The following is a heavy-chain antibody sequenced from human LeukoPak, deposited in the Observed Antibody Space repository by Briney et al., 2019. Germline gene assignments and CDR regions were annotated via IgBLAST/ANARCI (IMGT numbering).Heavy chain of an antibody. CDR2: ISGSGNSP. CDR3: ARATLDN. CDR1: GFTFSSYA. Sequence: GGSLRLSCTASGFTFSSYAMTWVRQAPGKGLEWVADISGSGNSPNYADSVKGRFTISRDNSNNTLYLQMKTLSPEDTAVYYCARATLDNWGQGTLVTVSS. V-gene: IGHV3-23*01. J-gene: IGHJ4*02.